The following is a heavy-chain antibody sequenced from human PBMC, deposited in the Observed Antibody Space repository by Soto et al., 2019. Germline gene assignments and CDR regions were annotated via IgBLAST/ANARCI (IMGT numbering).Heavy chain of an antibody. J-gene: IGHJ5*02. CDR1: GFTFSSYA. CDR3: ARDKTGGGYSYGCRNWFDP. V-gene: IGHV3-7*03. CDR2: ITYDGSDK. D-gene: IGHD5-18*01. Sequence: PGGSLRLSCAASGFTFSSYAMHWVRQAPGKGLEWVANITYDGSDKYYVDSVKGRFTISRDNAKNSLYLQMNSLRAEDTAVYYCARDKTGGGYSYGCRNWFDPWGQGTLVTVSS.